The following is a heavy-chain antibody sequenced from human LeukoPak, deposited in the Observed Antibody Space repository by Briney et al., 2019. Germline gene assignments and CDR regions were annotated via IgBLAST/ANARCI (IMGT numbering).Heavy chain of an antibody. D-gene: IGHD3-3*01. V-gene: IGHV4-34*01. CDR2: INHSGST. Sequence: SETLSLTCAVYGGSFSGYYWSWIRQPPGKGLEWIGEINHSGSTNYNPSLKSRVTISVDTSKNQFSLKLSSVTAADTAVYYCASIEEVHDFWSGPFDPWGQGTLVTVSS. J-gene: IGHJ5*02. CDR3: ASIEEVHDFWSGPFDP. CDR1: GGSFSGYY.